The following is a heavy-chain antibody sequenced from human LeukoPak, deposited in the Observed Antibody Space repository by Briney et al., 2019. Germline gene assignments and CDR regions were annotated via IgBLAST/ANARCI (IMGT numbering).Heavy chain of an antibody. V-gene: IGHV3-23*01. J-gene: IGHJ4*02. D-gene: IGHD4-17*01. Sequence: LSCAASGFTFSRYAMSWVRRAPGKGLEWVSAISGSGGSTYYADSVKGRFTISRDNSKNTLYLQMNSLRAEDTAVYYCARSGYYGARSRADYWGQGTLVTVSS. CDR1: GFTFSRYA. CDR2: ISGSGGST. CDR3: ARSGYYGARSRADY.